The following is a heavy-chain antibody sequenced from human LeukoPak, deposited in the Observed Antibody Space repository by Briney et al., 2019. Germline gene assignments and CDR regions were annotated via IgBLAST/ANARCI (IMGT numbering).Heavy chain of an antibody. CDR3: ARGRSFGELGVY. CDR2: INPNSDVT. D-gene: IGHD3-10*01. V-gene: IGHV1-2*02. J-gene: IGHJ4*02. CDR1: GYTFIDYN. Sequence: ASVKVSCKASGYTFIDYNIHWVRQVPGQGLEWMGSINPNSDVTNYAQNFQGRVTMTRDTFIRTAYMELSRLTSDDTAVYYCARGRSFGELGVYWGQGTLLTVSS.